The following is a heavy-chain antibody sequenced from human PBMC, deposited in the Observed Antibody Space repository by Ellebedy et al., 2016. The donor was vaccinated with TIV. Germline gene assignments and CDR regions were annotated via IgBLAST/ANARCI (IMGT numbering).Heavy chain of an antibody. CDR2: ISSSSSSSSSI. Sequence: PGGSLRLSCAASGFTFSSYSMNWVRQAPGKGLEWVSYISSSSSSSSSIYYADSVKGRFTISRDNAKSSLYVQMNSLRAEDTAVYYCASIRHGSGSYGAFDIWGQGTMVTVSS. J-gene: IGHJ3*02. V-gene: IGHV3-48*04. D-gene: IGHD3-10*01. CDR1: GFTFSSYS. CDR3: ASIRHGSGSYGAFDI.